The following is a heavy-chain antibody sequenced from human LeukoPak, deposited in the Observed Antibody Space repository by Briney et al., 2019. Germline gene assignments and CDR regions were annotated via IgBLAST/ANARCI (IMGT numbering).Heavy chain of an antibody. CDR2: VYYCGSI. Sequence: SKTLSLTCTVSGNSLSSGLYYWGWIRQPPGKGLTWIGSVYYCGSILFGASFENRVVMPVDRSKNLFSLKRNAVTGADTATYYCARLCQVTTCAKFEYWGQGILVSVGS. V-gene: IGHV4-39*01. CDR1: GNSLSSGLYY. CDR3: ARLCQVTTCAKFEY. J-gene: IGHJ4*02. D-gene: IGHD2-21*02.